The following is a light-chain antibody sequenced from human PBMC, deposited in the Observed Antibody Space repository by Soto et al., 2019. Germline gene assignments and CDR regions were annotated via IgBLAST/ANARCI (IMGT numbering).Light chain of an antibody. CDR2: GAS. CDR1: RNINTY. V-gene: IGKV1-39*01. Sequence: DIQMAQSPSSLSASVGDTITITCRASRNINTYLNWYQQKPGKAPKLLIFGASSLQSGVPSRFSGSGSRTDFTLPINSLQPEDFATYCCQQTSAAPFTFGSGTKVDIQ. CDR3: QQTSAAPFT. J-gene: IGKJ3*01.